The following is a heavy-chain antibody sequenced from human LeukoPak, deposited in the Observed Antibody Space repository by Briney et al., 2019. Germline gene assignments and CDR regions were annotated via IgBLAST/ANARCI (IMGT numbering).Heavy chain of an antibody. CDR2: INPNSGGT. J-gene: IGHJ4*02. CDR1: GYTFTGYY. Sequence: ASVKVSCKASGYTFTGYYMHWVRQAPGQGLEWMGWINPNSGGTNYAQKFQGRVTMTRDTSISTAYMELSRLRSDDTAVYYCARVPSSGWVYFDYWGQGTLVTVSS. D-gene: IGHD6-19*01. CDR3: ARVPSSGWVYFDY. V-gene: IGHV1-2*02.